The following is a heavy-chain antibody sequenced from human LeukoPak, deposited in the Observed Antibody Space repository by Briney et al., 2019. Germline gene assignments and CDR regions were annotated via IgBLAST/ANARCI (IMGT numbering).Heavy chain of an antibody. CDR1: GFTLSSFD. D-gene: IGHD2-8*01. V-gene: IGHV3-30*04. J-gene: IGHJ3*01. CDR3: ARGDAGYYEAFGL. Sequence: GGSLRLSCAASGFTLSSFDMHWVRQAPGKGLAWVSLITYDGTNKYYADSVQGRITISRDTSKNTLYLQMSSLRAEDTAVYYCARGDAGYYEAFGLWGQGTVVTVSS. CDR2: ITYDGTNK.